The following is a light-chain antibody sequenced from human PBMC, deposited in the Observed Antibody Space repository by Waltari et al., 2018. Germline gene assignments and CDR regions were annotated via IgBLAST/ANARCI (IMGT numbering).Light chain of an antibody. Sequence: QSVLPQPPSASGTPGQRVTISCSGRSSTIGSNYVSWYQQLPGTAPKLLIYRNNQRPSGVPDRFSGSKSGTSASLAISGLRSEDEADYYCAAWDDSLSGPNWVFGGGTKLTVL. CDR3: AAWDDSLSGPNWV. CDR2: RNN. CDR1: SSTIGSNY. J-gene: IGLJ3*02. V-gene: IGLV1-47*01.